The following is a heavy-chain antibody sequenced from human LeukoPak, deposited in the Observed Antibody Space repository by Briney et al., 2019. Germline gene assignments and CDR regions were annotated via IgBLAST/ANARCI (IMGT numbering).Heavy chain of an antibody. CDR2: ISISSSHI. CDR1: GFTFSSYG. V-gene: IGHV3-21*01. CDR3: ARGPGYFDY. Sequence: GGSLRLSCAASGFTFSSYGMSWVRQAPGKGLEWVSFISISSSHIYYADSVKGRFTISRDNAKNSLYLQMNSLRAEDTAVYYCARGPGYFDYWGQGTLVIVSS. J-gene: IGHJ4*02.